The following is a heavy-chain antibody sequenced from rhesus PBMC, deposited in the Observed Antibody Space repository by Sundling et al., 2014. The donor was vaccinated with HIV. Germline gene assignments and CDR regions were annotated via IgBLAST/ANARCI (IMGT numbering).Heavy chain of an antibody. CDR1: GGSISGYYY. CDR2: IYGNSAST. Sequence: QVQLQESGPGLVKPSETLSLTCAVYGGSISGYYYWSWIRQPPGKGLEWIGYIYGNSASTNYNPSLKNRVTISKDTSKNQFSLKLSSVTAADTAVYYCARGWNYGTNFEYWGQGVLVTVSS. J-gene: IGHJ4*01. D-gene: IGHD1-1*01. V-gene: IGHV4-73*01. CDR3: ARGWNYGTNFEY.